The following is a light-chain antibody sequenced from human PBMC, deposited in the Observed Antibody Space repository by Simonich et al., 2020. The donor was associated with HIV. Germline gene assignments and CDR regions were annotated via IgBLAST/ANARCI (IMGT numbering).Light chain of an antibody. Sequence: DIVMTQSPDSLAVSLGERATINCKSSRNILYSSNNKNYLAWYQQKPGQPPNLLIYWASTRASGVPDRFSASGSGTDFTLTISSLQAEDVAVYYCQQYYTTPPTFGQGTKVEIK. V-gene: IGKV4-1*01. CDR1: RNILYSSNNKNY. CDR3: QQYYTTPPT. CDR2: WAS. J-gene: IGKJ1*01.